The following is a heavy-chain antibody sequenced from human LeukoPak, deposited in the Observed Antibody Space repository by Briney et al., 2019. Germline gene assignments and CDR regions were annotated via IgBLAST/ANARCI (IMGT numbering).Heavy chain of an antibody. CDR2: INHSGST. Sequence: SETLSLTCAVYGGSFSGYYWSWIRQPPGKGLEWIGEINHSGSTNYNPSLKSRVTISVDTSKNQFSLKLSSVTAADTAVYYCARGGGKVEPAVIRTRPACFDPWGQGPLVTVSS. CDR3: ARGGGKVEPAVIRTRPACFDP. CDR1: GGSFSGYY. J-gene: IGHJ5*02. D-gene: IGHD2-2*02. V-gene: IGHV4-34*01.